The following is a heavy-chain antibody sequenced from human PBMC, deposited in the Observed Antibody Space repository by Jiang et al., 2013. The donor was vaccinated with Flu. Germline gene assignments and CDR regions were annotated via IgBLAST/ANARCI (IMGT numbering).Heavy chain of an antibody. CDR3: ARGLYYGSVSSARAGDY. J-gene: IGHJ4*02. D-gene: IGHD3-10*01. CDR1: GYSFTSYW. V-gene: IGHV5-10-1*03. CDR2: IDPSDSYT. Sequence: VQLVESGAEVKKPGESLRISCKGSGYSFTSYWISWVRQMPGKGLEWMGRIDPSDSYTNYSPSFQGHVTISADKSISTAYLQWSSLKASDTAMYYCARGLYYGSVSSARAGDYWGQGTLVTVSS.